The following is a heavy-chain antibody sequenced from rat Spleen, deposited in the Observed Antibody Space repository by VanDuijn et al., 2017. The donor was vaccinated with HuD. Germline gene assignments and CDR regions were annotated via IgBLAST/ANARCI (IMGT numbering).Heavy chain of an antibody. V-gene: IGHV5-29*01. CDR2: ISSDGGRN. D-gene: IGHD5-1*01. CDR3: ATVGPDWEFGY. Sequence: EVQLVESDGGLVQPGRSLKLSCVASGFTFSSYDMAWVRQAPTKGLEWVATISSDGGRNFYRDSVKGRFTISRDNAKSTLYLQMDSLRSEDTATYYCATVGPDWEFGYWGQGVMVTVSS. CDR1: GFTFSSYD. J-gene: IGHJ2*01.